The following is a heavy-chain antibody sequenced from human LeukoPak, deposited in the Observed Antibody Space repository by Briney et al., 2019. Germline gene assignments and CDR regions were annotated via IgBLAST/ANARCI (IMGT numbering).Heavy chain of an antibody. V-gene: IGHV1-2*02. CDR2: INPSGGT. CDR1: GYTFTGYY. J-gene: IGHJ6*03. D-gene: IGHD5-18*01. Sequence: GASVKVSCKASGYTFTGYYLHWVRQAPGQGLEWVGWINPSGGTNYAQKFQGRVTMTRDTSISTAYMELSRLRSDDTAVYYCARVNEVQLWPSYYENYYYYMDVWGKGTTVTVSS. CDR3: ARVNEVQLWPSYYENYYYYMDV.